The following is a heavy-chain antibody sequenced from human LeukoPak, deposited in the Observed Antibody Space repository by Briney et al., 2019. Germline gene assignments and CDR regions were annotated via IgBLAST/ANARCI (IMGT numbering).Heavy chain of an antibody. J-gene: IGHJ6*02. D-gene: IGHD3-22*01. CDR2: ISGSGGST. CDR1: GFTFSSYA. V-gene: IGHV3-23*01. Sequence: GGSLRLSCAASGFTFSSYAMSWVRQAPGKGLEWVSAISGSGGSTYYADSVKGRFTISRDNSKNTLYLQMNSLRAEDTAVYYCAKSASYDSSGYYYYYYGMNVWGQGTTVTVSS. CDR3: AKSASYDSSGYYYYYYGMNV.